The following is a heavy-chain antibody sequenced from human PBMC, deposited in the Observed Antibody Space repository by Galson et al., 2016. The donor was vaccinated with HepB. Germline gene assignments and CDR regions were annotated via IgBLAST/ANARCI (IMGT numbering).Heavy chain of an antibody. CDR1: GVSISSYQ. CDR2: NQHRVGT. D-gene: IGHD1-20*01. J-gene: IGHJ4*02. Sequence: SETLSLTCTVSGVSISSYQWSWIRQSPGKELEWVGYNQHRVGTYHNPSLESRISISLDTSKNQFSLRLTSVTAADTAVYYCARDHNWTLDYWGQGTLVTVSS. CDR3: ARDHNWTLDY. V-gene: IGHV4-59*01.